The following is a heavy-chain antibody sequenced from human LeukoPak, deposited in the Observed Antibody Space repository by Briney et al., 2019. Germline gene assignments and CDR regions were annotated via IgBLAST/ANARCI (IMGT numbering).Heavy chain of an antibody. Sequence: SETLSLTCTVSGGSISSSSYYWGWIRQPPGKGLEWIGSIYYSGSTYYNPSLKSRVTISVDTSKNQFSLKLSSVTAADTAVYYCARYCSGGSCYFYAFDLWGQGTMVTVPS. D-gene: IGHD2-15*01. CDR3: ARYCSGGSCYFYAFDL. CDR2: IYYSGST. CDR1: GGSISSSSYY. V-gene: IGHV4-39*01. J-gene: IGHJ3*01.